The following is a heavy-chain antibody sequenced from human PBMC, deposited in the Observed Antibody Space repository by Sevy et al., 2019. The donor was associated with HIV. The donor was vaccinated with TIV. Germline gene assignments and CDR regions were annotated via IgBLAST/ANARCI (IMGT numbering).Heavy chain of an antibody. D-gene: IGHD3-3*01. V-gene: IGHV1-18*01. CDR2: ISAYNGNT. J-gene: IGHJ6*02. Sequence: ASVKVSCKASGYTFTSYGISWVRQAPGQGLEWMGWISAYNGNTNYAQKLQGRVTMTTDTSTSTAYMELRSLRSDDTAVYYCAGDPRLRFLEWLPQYGMDVWGQGTTVTVSS. CDR1: GYTFTSYG. CDR3: AGDPRLRFLEWLPQYGMDV.